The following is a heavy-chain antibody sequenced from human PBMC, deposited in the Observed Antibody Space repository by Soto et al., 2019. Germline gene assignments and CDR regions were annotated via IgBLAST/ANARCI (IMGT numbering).Heavy chain of an antibody. CDR2: IYYSGST. D-gene: IGHD7-27*01. CDR1: GGSISSGDYY. Sequence: SETLSLTCTVSGGSISSGDYYWSWIRQPPGKGLEWIGYIYYSGSTYYNPSLKSRVTISVDTSKNQFSLKLSSVTAADTAVYYCASYTTWGLYYGLDPWGQGTLVTVSS. CDR3: ASYTTWGLYYGLDP. J-gene: IGHJ5*02. V-gene: IGHV4-30-4*01.